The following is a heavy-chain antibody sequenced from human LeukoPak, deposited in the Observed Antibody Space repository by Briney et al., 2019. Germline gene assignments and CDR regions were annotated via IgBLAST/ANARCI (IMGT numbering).Heavy chain of an antibody. CDR3: ASQAYSSSGWIKDY. CDR1: GFTFSSYS. V-gene: IGHV3-21*01. D-gene: IGHD6-19*01. J-gene: IGHJ4*02. Sequence: GGSLRLSCAASGFTFSSYSMDWVRQAPGKGLEWVSSISSSSSYIYYADSVKGRFTISRDNAKNSLYLQMNSPRAEDTAVYYCASQAYSSSGWIKDYWGQGTLVTVSS. CDR2: ISSSSSYI.